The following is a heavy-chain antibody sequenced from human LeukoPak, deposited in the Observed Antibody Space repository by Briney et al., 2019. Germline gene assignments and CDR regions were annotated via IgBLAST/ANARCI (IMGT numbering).Heavy chain of an antibody. CDR3: AKDGGYDILTPHFDY. CDR1: GFTFDDYA. D-gene: IGHD3-9*01. CDR2: ISWNSGSI. Sequence: PGGSLRLSCAASGFTFDDYAMHWVRQAPGKGLEWVSGISWNSGSIGYADSVKGRFTISRDNAKNSLYLQMNSLRAEDTALYYCAKDGGYDILTPHFDYWGQGTLVTVSS. J-gene: IGHJ4*02. V-gene: IGHV3-9*01.